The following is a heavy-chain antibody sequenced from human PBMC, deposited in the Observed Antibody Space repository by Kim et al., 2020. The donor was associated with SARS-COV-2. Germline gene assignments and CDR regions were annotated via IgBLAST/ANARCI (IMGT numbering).Heavy chain of an antibody. V-gene: IGHV3-21*01. CDR3: ARGGIRFLEWLPGSVDY. D-gene: IGHD3-3*01. J-gene: IGHJ4*02. Sequence: SVKGRCTISRDTGKNSLHLQMNNLRAEDTAVYYCARGGIRFLEWLPGSVDYWGQGTLVTVSS.